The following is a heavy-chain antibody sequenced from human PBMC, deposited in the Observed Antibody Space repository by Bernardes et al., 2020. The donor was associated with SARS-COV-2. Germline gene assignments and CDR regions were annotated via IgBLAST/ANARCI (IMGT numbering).Heavy chain of an antibody. Sequence: SETLSLTCAVYGGSFSGYYWNWIRQPPGKGLEWIGEIYHSGSTNYNPSLKSRVTISVDTSKNQFSLKLSSVTAADTAVYYCARGTHRGSSLYYYYTMDVWGQGTTVTVSS. CDR2: IYHSGST. CDR1: GGSFSGYY. CDR3: ARGTHRGSSLYYYYTMDV. V-gene: IGHV4-34*01. D-gene: IGHD6-13*01. J-gene: IGHJ6*02.